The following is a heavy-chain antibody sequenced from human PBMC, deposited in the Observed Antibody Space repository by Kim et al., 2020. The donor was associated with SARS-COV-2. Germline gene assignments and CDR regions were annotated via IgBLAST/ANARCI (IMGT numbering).Heavy chain of an antibody. V-gene: IGHV4-59*01. J-gene: IGHJ4*02. D-gene: IGHD6-13*01. CDR2: IYYSGST. CDR3: AKQTRIAAAGNFDY. Sequence: SETLSLTCTVSGGSISSYYWSWIRQPPGKGLEWIGYIYYSGSTNYNPSLKSRVTISVDTSKNQFSLKLSSVTAADTAVYYCAKQTRIAAAGNFDYWGQGT. CDR1: GGSISSYY.